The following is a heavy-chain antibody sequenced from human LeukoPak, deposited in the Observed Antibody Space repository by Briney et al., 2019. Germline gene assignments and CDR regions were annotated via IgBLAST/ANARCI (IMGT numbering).Heavy chain of an antibody. CDR2: ISSSSSYI. CDR3: ARDLAGSDGSFDY. CDR1: GCTFSSYS. D-gene: IGHD1-1*01. J-gene: IGHJ4*02. V-gene: IGHV3-21*01. Sequence: GVSLTLSCVPSGCTFSSYSMNWVRQAPGKGLEWVSSISSSSSYIYYADYVKGRFTISRDNAKNLLYLHMNSLRAEATAVYYCARDLAGSDGSFDYWGQRTLVTVSS.